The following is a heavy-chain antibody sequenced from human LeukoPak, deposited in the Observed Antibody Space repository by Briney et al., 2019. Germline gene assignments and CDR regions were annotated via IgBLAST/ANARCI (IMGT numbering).Heavy chain of an antibody. CDR2: ISYSGST. CDR1: GGSFSGYY. J-gene: IGHJ6*02. CDR3: ARGGMGELQGHYYYYGMDV. D-gene: IGHD1-7*01. Sequence: SETLSLTCAVYGGSFSGYYWSWIRQPPGKGLEWIGYISYSGSTNYNPSLKSPVTISVDTSKNQFSLKLSSVTAADTAVYYCARGGMGELQGHYYYYGMDVWGQGTTVTVSS. V-gene: IGHV4-59*01.